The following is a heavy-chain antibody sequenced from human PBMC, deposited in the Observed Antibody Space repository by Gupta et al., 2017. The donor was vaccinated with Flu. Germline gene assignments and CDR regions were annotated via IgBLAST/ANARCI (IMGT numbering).Heavy chain of an antibody. J-gene: IGHJ4*02. V-gene: IGHV3-15*01. CDR1: GDIFSNLW. CDR2: IKSKFPGGAI. CDR3: ITDRPYTRMAYFDY. D-gene: IGHD5-18*01. Sequence: EVQLVESGGGLVKPGDSLRLSCVVSGDIFSNLWMSWVRQAPGKGPEWVGRIKSKFPGGAIDYAAPVKGRFTISRDDSKNTLYLQINSLKIDDTGVYYCITDRPYTRMAYFDYWGQGTQVTVSS.